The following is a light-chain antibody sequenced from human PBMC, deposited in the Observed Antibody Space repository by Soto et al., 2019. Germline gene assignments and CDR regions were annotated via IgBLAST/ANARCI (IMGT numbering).Light chain of an antibody. J-gene: IGKJ4*01. CDR2: GAS. CDR3: QQYGTSPPLT. V-gene: IGKV3-20*01. Sequence: EIVLTQSPGTLSLSPGERATLSCRASQSVSSGYLAWYQQKPGQAPRVLIYGASSRATGIPDRFSGSGSAIDFTLTISRLEPEDFAVYYCQQYGTSPPLTFGGGTKVDIK. CDR1: QSVSSGY.